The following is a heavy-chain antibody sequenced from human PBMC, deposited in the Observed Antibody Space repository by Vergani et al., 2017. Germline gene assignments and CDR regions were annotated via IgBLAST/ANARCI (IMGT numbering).Heavy chain of an antibody. V-gene: IGHV4-38-2*01. Sequence: QVQLQESGPGLVKPSETLSLTCAVSGYSISSGYYWGWIRQPPGKGLEWIGSIYHSGSTYYNPSLKSRVTISVDTSKNQFSLKLSSVTAADTAVYYCARRYYDREYWGQGTLVTVSS. CDR2: IYHSGST. CDR3: ARRYYDREY. CDR1: GYSISSGYY. J-gene: IGHJ4*02. D-gene: IGHD3-22*01.